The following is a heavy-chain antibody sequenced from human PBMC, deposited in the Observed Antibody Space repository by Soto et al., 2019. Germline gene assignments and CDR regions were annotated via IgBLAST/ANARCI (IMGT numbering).Heavy chain of an antibody. CDR3: VRDGLDYYDTERLYFDK. D-gene: IGHD3-22*01. CDR1: GFNFITYS. Sequence: GGSLRLSCAASGFNFITYSLSWVRQAPGKGLDWVASISSSAVYLDYADSVKGRFTISRDNANNSLYLQINSLRAEDTATYYCVRDGLDYYDTERLYFDKWGQGTLVTVSS. J-gene: IGHJ4*02. V-gene: IGHV3-21*01. CDR2: ISSSAVYL.